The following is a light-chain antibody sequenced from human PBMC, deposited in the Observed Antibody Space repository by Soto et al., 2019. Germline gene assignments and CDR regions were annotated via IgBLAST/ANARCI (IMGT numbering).Light chain of an antibody. V-gene: IGKV3-11*01. CDR1: QSISNY. J-gene: IGKJ1*01. Sequence: EIVLTHSPGSLSLSPWEVATLSCGASQSISNYLAWYQQKPGQAPRLLIYDAYNRATGIPPRFSGSGSGTDFTLTISSLEPEDFALYYCQQRSNWPTFGHGTKVDIK. CDR3: QQRSNWPT. CDR2: DAY.